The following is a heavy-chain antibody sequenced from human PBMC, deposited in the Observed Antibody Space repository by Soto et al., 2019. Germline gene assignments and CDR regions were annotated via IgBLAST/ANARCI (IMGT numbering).Heavy chain of an antibody. CDR3: AMNLGIALARTEGYYYGMDV. V-gene: IGHV4-34*01. CDR1: GWSFSGYY. CDR2: INHSGST. Sequence: QVQLQQCGAGLLKPSETLSLTCAVYGWSFSGYYWSWIRQPPGKGLEWIGEINHSGSTNYNPSQKSRDTLSVETSKNQFSLKLSSVTAAETAVYYCAMNLGIALARTEGYYYGMDVWGQGTPFTGSS. D-gene: IGHD6-19*01. J-gene: IGHJ6*02.